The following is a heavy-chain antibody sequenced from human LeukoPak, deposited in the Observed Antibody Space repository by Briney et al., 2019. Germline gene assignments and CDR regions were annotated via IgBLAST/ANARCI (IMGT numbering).Heavy chain of an antibody. CDR3: ANSLGSYYFTVGHPDY. CDR1: GFTFSSYA. J-gene: IGHJ4*02. D-gene: IGHD3-10*01. V-gene: IGHV3-23*01. CDR2: ISGSGGST. Sequence: GGSLRLSCAASGFTFSSYAMSWVRQAPGKGLEWVSAISGSGGSTYYADSVKGRFTISRDNSKNTLYLQMDSLRAEDTAVYYCANSLGSYYFTVGHPDYWGQGTLVTVSS.